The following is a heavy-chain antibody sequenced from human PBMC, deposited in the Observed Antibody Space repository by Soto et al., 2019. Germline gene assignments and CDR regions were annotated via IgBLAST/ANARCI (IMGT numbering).Heavy chain of an antibody. CDR1: GGSINSRDC. CDR2: ISHIGST. CDR3: ATRHFWSGHWNDRRLEY. J-gene: IGHJ4*02. V-gene: IGHV4-4*02. D-gene: IGHD3-3*02. Sequence: SETLSLTCTVSGGSINSRDCCICVRHPPGKWVEWIGQISHIGSTNYNPSLTSRVTISVDKSKNHFSLKLTSVTAADTDVYYCATRHFWSGHWNDRRLEYWGQRTMVTVSS.